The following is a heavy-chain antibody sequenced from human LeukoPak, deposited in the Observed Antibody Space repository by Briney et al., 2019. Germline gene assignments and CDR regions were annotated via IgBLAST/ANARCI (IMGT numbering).Heavy chain of an antibody. V-gene: IGHV1-18*01. D-gene: IGHD3-9*01. Sequence: ASVKVSCKASGYTFTSYGISWVRQAPGQGLEWMGWISAYNGNTNYAQKLQGRVTMTTDTSTSTAYMELRSLRSDDTAVYYCARDIGLTGYPGDAFDIWGQGTMVTVSS. CDR2: ISAYNGNT. CDR1: GYTFTSYG. J-gene: IGHJ3*02. CDR3: ARDIGLTGYPGDAFDI.